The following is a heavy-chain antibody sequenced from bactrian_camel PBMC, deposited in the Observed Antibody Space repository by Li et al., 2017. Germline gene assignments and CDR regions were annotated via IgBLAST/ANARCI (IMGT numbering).Heavy chain of an antibody. D-gene: IGHD7*01. J-gene: IGHJ4*01. Sequence: HVQLVESGGGLVRPGGSLRLSCATSAFTFSSYYMSWVRQAPGKGLEWVSSIYGDGTNKYYADSVKGRVTISRSYANNSVYLQMNSLKPEDTAMYYCAVLDGACGYDGGGSGKYWGQGTQVTV. CDR1: AFTFSSYY. CDR3: AVLDGACGYDGGGSGKY. V-gene: IGHV3-2*01. CDR2: IYGDGTNK.